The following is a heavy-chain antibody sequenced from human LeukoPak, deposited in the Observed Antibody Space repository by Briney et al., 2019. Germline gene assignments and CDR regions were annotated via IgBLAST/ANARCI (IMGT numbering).Heavy chain of an antibody. CDR3: ARDTDTVTTILDY. Sequence: GGSLRLSCAASGFSFEDYAMHWVRQAPGKGLVWVSRINSDGSSTSYADSVKGRFTISRDNAKNTLYLQMNSLRAEDTAVYYCARDTDTVTTILDYWGQGTLVTVSS. D-gene: IGHD4-17*01. V-gene: IGHV3-74*01. CDR1: GFSFEDYA. CDR2: INSDGSST. J-gene: IGHJ4*02.